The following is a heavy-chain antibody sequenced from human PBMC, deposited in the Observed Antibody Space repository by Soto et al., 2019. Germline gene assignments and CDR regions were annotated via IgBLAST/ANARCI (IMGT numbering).Heavy chain of an antibody. CDR1: GDSVSSNTAS. V-gene: IGHV6-1*01. D-gene: IGHD6-19*01. CDR2: TYFRSKWYN. Sequence: SQTLSLTCAISGDSVSSNTASWNWIRQSPSRGLEWLGRTYFRSKWYNDYAVSVKSRIIINPDTSNNQFSLQLNSVTPEDTAVYFCARSEQWLTTWGQGTLVTVSS. J-gene: IGHJ5*02. CDR3: ARSEQWLTT.